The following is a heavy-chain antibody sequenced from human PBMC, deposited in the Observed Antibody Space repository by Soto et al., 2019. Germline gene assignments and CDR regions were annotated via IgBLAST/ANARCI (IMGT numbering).Heavy chain of an antibody. CDR1: GYTFTSYY. J-gene: IGHJ4*02. V-gene: IGHV1-46*03. D-gene: IGHD2-21*02. CDR2: INPSGGST. CDR3: ARWSGVTVPDY. Sequence: QVQLVQSGAEVKKPGASVKVSCKASGYTFTSYYMHWVRQAPGQGIERMGIINPSGGSTYYVQKFQGRVNMTRDTSTTTVYMELSSLASEDTAVYYCARWSGVTVPDYWGQGTQVIVSS.